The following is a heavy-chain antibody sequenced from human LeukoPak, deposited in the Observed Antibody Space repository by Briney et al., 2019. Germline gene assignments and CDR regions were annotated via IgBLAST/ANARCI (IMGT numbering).Heavy chain of an antibody. CDR3: AKRRDIVVVVAARDYFDY. V-gene: IGHV3-23*01. J-gene: IGHJ4*02. Sequence: GGSLRLSCAASGFTFSSDAMSWVRQSAGHGLGWVSAISGSGVSTYYADSVKGRFTISRDNSKNTLYLQMNSLRAEDTAVYYCAKRRDIVVVVAARDYFDYWGQGTLVTVSS. D-gene: IGHD2-15*01. CDR1: GFTFSSDA. CDR2: ISGSGVST.